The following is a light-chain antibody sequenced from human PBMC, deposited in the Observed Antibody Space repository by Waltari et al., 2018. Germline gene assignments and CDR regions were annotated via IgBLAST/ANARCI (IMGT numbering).Light chain of an antibody. Sequence: EIVLTQSPDTLSLSPGERATLSCRASQSVRSNYFAWYQQTPGQAPRLLISDASIRAPGIPDRFSGSGSGTDFTLTISRLEPEDFAVYYCQQCGSSPLTFGGGTKVEIK. V-gene: IGKV3-20*01. CDR3: QQCGSSPLT. CDR2: DAS. J-gene: IGKJ4*01. CDR1: QSVRSNY.